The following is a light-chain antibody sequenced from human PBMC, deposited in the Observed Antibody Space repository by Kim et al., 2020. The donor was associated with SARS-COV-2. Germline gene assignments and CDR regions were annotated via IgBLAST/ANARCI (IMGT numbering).Light chain of an antibody. V-gene: IGKV3D-15*03. J-gene: IGKJ1*01. CDR3: QQYQNWPPWT. CDR1: RSARSN. Sequence: DIVMTQSPDTLSVSTGERATLSCRASRSARSNVAWYQQRPGQAPRLLIHGASIRAAGIPARFGGSGSGTEFTLTIDNLQAEDYAVYYCQQYQNWPPWTFGQGTKVDIK. CDR2: GAS.